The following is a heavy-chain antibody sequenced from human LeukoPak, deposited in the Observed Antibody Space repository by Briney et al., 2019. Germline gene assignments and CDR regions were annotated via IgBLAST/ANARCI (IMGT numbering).Heavy chain of an antibody. CDR3: AKDPGYYGSGSYYGSFDY. CDR1: RFTFSSYA. CDR2: ISGSGGST. J-gene: IGHJ4*02. D-gene: IGHD3-10*01. Sequence: PGGSLRLSCAASRFTFSSYAMSWVRQAPGKGLEWVSAISGSGGSTYYADSVKGRFTISRDNSKNTLYLQMNSLRAEDTAVYYCAKDPGYYGSGSYYGSFDYWGQGTLVTVSS. V-gene: IGHV3-23*01.